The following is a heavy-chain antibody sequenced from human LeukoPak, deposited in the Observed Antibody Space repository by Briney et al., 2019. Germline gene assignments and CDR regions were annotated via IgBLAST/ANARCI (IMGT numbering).Heavy chain of an antibody. J-gene: IGHJ3*02. CDR2: ISGDSRYI. CDR3: ARGENEDSSSWYPPDAFDI. CDR1: GFTFSSYS. D-gene: IGHD6-13*01. Sequence: GGSLRLSCAASGFTFSSYSMNWVRQAPGKGLEWVSAISGDSRYIYYADSVRGRFTISRDNAENSLYLQMNSLRVEDTAVYYCARGENEDSSSWYPPDAFDIWGQGTMVTVSS. V-gene: IGHV3-21*01.